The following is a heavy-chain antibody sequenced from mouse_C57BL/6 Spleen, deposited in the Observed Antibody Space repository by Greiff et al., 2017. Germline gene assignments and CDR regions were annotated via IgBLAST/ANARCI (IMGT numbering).Heavy chain of an antibody. CDR1: GYSFTGYS. CDR3: ANSANDQAWFAY. J-gene: IGHJ3*01. Sequence: VQLQQSGPELVKPGASVKISCKASGYSFTGYSMHWVKQSPGQGLEWIGRINPYNGDTFYTPKFKGKATLTVDKSSSTAHMELLSLTSEDFAVYYCANSANDQAWFAYWGQGTLVTVSA. D-gene: IGHD2-12*01. CDR2: INPYNGDT. V-gene: IGHV1-37*01.